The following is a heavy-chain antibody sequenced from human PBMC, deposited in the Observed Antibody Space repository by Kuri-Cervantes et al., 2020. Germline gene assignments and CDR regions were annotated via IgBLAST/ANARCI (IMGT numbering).Heavy chain of an antibody. Sequence: GESLKISCAASGFTFSSYAMSWVRQAPGKGLEWVGRIKSKTDGGTTDYAAPVKGRFTISRDDSKNTLYLQMNSLKTEDTAVYYCTTGSYGSGSFDYWGQGTLVTVSS. V-gene: IGHV3-15*01. CDR1: GFTFSSYA. J-gene: IGHJ4*02. CDR2: IKSKTDGGTT. CDR3: TTGSYGSGSFDY. D-gene: IGHD3-10*01.